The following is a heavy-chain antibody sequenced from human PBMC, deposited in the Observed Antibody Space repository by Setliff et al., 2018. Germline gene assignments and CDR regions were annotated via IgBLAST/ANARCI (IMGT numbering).Heavy chain of an antibody. V-gene: IGHV1-69*05. CDR2: ISPIFGTA. CDR1: GGTFSSYA. D-gene: IGHD3-22*01. J-gene: IGHJ3*02. Sequence: GASVKVSCKASGGTFSSYAISWVRQAPGQGLEWMGGISPIFGTANYAQKFQGRVTITTDESTSTAYMELSSLRSEDTAVYYCATTRDDSSGYLLGIFAFDIWGQGTMVTVSS. CDR3: ATTRDDSSGYLLGIFAFDI.